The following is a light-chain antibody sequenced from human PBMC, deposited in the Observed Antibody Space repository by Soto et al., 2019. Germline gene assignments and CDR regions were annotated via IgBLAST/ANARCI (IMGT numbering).Light chain of an antibody. CDR1: QDISNY. J-gene: IGKJ4*01. Sequence: DIQMTQSPSSLSASVGDRVTITCQASQDISNYLNWYQQKPGKAPKLLIYDASSVETGVPSRFSGSGSGTDFTFTISSLQPEDFATYHCQQHDNLPLTFGGGTKVEIK. CDR3: QQHDNLPLT. CDR2: DAS. V-gene: IGKV1-33*01.